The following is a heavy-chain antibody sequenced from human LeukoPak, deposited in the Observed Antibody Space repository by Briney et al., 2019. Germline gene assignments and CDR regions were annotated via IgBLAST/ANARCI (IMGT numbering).Heavy chain of an antibody. J-gene: IGHJ4*02. CDR3: AREKQSGSTPFDY. D-gene: IGHD3-10*01. CDR2: VSRDEKTI. CDR1: GFTFTGHS. V-gene: IGHV3-30*03. Sequence: PGGSLRLSCVASGFTFTGHSTHWVRQAPGKGLEWISVVSRDEKTIFYADSLKGRFTVSRDNSKNTVYLQMNSLRDEDTAVYYCAREKQSGSTPFDYWGQGSLVTVSS.